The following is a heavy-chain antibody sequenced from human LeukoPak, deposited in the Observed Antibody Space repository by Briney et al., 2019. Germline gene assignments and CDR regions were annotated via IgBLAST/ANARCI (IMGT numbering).Heavy chain of an antibody. CDR2: IYYSGST. J-gene: IGHJ4*02. D-gene: IGHD3-10*01. CDR1: GFTFSSYSMN. CDR3: ARFSYYGSGSYAGY. Sequence: GSLRLSCAASGFTFSSYSMNWVRQPPGKGLEWIGSIYYSGSTYYNPSLKSRVTISVDTSKNQFSLKLSSVTAADTAVYYCARFSYYGSGSYAGYWGQGTLVTVSS. V-gene: IGHV4-39*01.